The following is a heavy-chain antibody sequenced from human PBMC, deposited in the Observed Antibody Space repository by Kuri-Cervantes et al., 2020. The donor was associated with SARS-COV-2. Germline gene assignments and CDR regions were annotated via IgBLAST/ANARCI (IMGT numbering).Heavy chain of an antibody. Sequence: GESLKISCAASGFTFSCYAMSWVRQAPGKGLEWVSAISGSGGSTYYADSVKGRFTISRDNSKNTLYLQMNSLGAEDTAVYYCARSMIVFYAPNYYYYGMDVWGQGTTVTVSS. V-gene: IGHV3-23*01. CDR2: ISGSGGST. J-gene: IGHJ6*02. CDR1: GFTFSCYA. CDR3: ARSMIVFYAPNYYYYGMDV. D-gene: IGHD3-22*01.